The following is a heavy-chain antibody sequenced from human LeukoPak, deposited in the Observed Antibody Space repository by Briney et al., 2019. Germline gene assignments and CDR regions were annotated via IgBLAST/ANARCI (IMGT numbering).Heavy chain of an antibody. CDR1: GYTFTSYY. J-gene: IGHJ3*02. D-gene: IGHD3-16*01. CDR3: ARDPPYDYIWGSARDAFDI. V-gene: IGHV1-2*02. CDR2: INPYSGDT. Sequence: ASVKVSCKASGYTFTSYYIHWVRQAPGQGLAWMGWINPYSGDTTYAQKFQGRVTMTRDMSTSTVYMELSSLRSEDTAVYYCARDPPYDYIWGSARDAFDIWGQGTMVTVSS.